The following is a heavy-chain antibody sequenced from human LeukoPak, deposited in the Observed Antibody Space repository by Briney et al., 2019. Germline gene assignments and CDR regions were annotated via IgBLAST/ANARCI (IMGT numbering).Heavy chain of an antibody. D-gene: IGHD6-6*01. CDR2: IHHSGGT. V-gene: IGHV4-59*01. CDR1: GGSISSFY. CDR3: ARGVEYSSSSGLGY. Sequence: PSETLSLTCTVSGGSISSFYWSWIRQPPGKGLEYIGYIHHSGGTRYNPSLKSRVTISAASTKNQFSLKLNSVTAADTAVYYCARGVEYSSSSGLGYWGQGTLVTVSS. J-gene: IGHJ4*02.